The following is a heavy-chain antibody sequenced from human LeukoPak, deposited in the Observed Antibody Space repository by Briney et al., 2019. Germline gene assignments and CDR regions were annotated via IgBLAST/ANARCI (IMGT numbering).Heavy chain of an antibody. V-gene: IGHV1-18*01. CDR3: ARERDRKNSSWFDY. CDR1: GGTFSSYA. CDR2: ISAYNGNT. J-gene: IGHJ4*02. D-gene: IGHD6-13*01. Sequence: GSSVKVSCKASGGTFSSYAISWVRQAPGQGLEWMGWISAYNGNTNYAQKLQGRVTMTTDISTSTAYMELRSLRSDDTAVYYCARERDRKNSSWFDYWGQGTLVTVSS.